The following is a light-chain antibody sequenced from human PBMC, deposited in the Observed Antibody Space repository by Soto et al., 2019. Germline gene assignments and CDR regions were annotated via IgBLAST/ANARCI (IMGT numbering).Light chain of an antibody. CDR3: QQYNNWPPAWT. J-gene: IGKJ1*01. V-gene: IGKV3-15*01. Sequence: EIVMTQSPATLSVSPGERATLSCRASQSVSSNLAWYQQKPGQAPRLLIYGASTRATGIPARFSGSGSGTDSTRTFSSLQSEGFAIYYCQQYNNWPPAWTFGQGTNVEIK. CDR2: GAS. CDR1: QSVSSN.